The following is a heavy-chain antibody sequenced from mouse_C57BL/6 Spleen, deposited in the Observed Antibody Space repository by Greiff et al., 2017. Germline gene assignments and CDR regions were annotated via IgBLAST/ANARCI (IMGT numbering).Heavy chain of an antibody. CDR1: GFSLTSYG. D-gene: IGHD2-2*01. Sequence: VQRVESGPGLVAPSQSLSITCTVSGFSLTSYGVAWVRQPPGKGLEWLGVIWGGGSTNYNSALMSRLSISKDNSKSQVFLKMNSLQTDDTAMYYCAKHNGYDDADYYAMDYWGQGTSVTVSS. CDR2: IWGGGST. CDR3: AKHNGYDDADYYAMDY. J-gene: IGHJ4*01. V-gene: IGHV2-9*01.